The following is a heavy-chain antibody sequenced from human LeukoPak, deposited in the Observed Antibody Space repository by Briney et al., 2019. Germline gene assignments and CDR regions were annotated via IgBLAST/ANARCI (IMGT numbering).Heavy chain of an antibody. CDR3: AKLTCSSTFCPLDY. J-gene: IGHJ4*02. CDR1: GGSITISSYY. V-gene: IGHV4-39*01. Sequence: SETLSLTCTVSGGSITISSYYWGWIRQPPGKGLEWIGSIYYSGNTYYNPSLKSRVTISVDTSKNQFSLRLTSVTAADTALYYCAKLTCSSTFCPLDYWGQGTLVTVSS. D-gene: IGHD2-2*01. CDR2: IYYSGNT.